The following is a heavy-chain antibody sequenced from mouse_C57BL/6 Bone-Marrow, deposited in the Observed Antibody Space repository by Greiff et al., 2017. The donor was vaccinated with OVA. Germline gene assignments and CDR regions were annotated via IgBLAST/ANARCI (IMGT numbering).Heavy chain of an antibody. J-gene: IGHJ4*01. Sequence: EVQLQQSGPELVKPGDSVKISCKASGYSFTGYFMNWVMQSHGKSLEWNGRINPYNGDTFYNQKFKGKATLTVDKSSSTAHMELRSLTSEDSAVYYCARQGYGSSYVYYAMDYWGQGTSVTVSS. CDR3: ARQGYGSSYVYYAMDY. CDR2: INPYNGDT. CDR1: GYSFTGYF. V-gene: IGHV1-20*01. D-gene: IGHD1-1*01.